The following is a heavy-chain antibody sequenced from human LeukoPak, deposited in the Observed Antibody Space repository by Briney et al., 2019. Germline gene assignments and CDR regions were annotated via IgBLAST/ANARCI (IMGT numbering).Heavy chain of an antibody. D-gene: IGHD5-12*01. CDR3: ARDGSGYDNWFDP. CDR2: IWYDGSNK. V-gene: IGHV3-33*01. Sequence: GGSLRLSCAASGFTFSSYGMHWVRQAPGKGLEWVAVIWYDGSNKYYADSVKGRFTISRDNSKNTLYLQMNSLRAEDTAVYYCARDGSGYDNWFDPWGQGTLVTVSS. J-gene: IGHJ5*02. CDR1: GFTFSSYG.